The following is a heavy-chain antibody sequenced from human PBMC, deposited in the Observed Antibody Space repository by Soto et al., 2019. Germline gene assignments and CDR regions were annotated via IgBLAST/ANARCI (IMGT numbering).Heavy chain of an antibody. CDR2: IYHSGST. CDR3: ARGVTTVTTFDY. V-gene: IGHV4-30-2*01. D-gene: IGHD4-17*01. CDR1: GGSISSGGYS. J-gene: IGHJ4*02. Sequence: PSETLFLTCTVSGGSISSGGYSCNWIRQPPGKGLEWIGYIYHSGSTYYNPSLKSRVTISVDRSKNQFSLKLSSVTAADTAVYYCARGVTTVTTFDYWGQGTLVTVSS.